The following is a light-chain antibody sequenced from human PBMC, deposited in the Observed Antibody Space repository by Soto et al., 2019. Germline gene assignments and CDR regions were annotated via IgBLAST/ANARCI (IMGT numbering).Light chain of an antibody. CDR1: QGISSN. J-gene: IGKJ1*01. V-gene: IGKV1-9*01. CDR2: AAS. Sequence: DIQLTQSPSFLSASVGDRVTITCRASQGISSNLAWYQQKPGKDPNLLISAASTLQSGVPSRFSGSGSGTEFTLTISSLQPEDFATYYCQQRKSYPTTFGQGTKVEIK. CDR3: QQRKSYPTT.